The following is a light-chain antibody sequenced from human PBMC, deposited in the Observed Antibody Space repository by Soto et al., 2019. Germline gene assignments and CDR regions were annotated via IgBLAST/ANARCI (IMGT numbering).Light chain of an antibody. CDR2: GNS. V-gene: IGLV1-40*01. CDR1: SSNIGAGYD. Sequence: QSVLTQPPSVSGAPGQRVTISSTGSSSNIGAGYDVHWYQQLPGTAPKLLIYGNSNRPSGVPDRFSGSKSGTSASLAITGLQAEDEADYYCQSYDSSLSFVFGGGTKLTVL. CDR3: QSYDSSLSFV. J-gene: IGLJ2*01.